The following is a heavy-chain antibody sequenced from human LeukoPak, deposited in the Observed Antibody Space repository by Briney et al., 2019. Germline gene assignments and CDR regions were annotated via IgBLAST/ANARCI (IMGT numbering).Heavy chain of an antibody. CDR1: GGTFSSYA. D-gene: IGHD5-18*01. J-gene: IGHJ6*02. CDR3: ARVQYSYGYYYYYGMDV. Sequence: GASVKVSCKASGGTFSSYAISWVRQAPGQGLEWMGRIIPILGIANYAQKFQGRVTITADKSTSTAYMELSSLRSEDTAVYYCARVQYSYGYYYYYGMDVWGQGTTVTVSS. V-gene: IGHV1-69*04. CDR2: IIPILGIA.